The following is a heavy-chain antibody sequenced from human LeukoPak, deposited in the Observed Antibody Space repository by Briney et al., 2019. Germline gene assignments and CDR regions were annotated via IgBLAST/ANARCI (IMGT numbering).Heavy chain of an antibody. CDR3: AKALYDYDSSGYSN. Sequence: PGGSLRLSCAASGFTFSSYAMNWVRQAPGKGLEWVSGISGSTGSTFYADSVKSRFTISRDNPKNTLSLQMSSLRAEDTAVYYCAKALYDYDSSGYSNWGQGTLVTVSS. D-gene: IGHD3-22*01. CDR1: GFTFSSYA. J-gene: IGHJ4*02. CDR2: ISGSTGST. V-gene: IGHV3-23*01.